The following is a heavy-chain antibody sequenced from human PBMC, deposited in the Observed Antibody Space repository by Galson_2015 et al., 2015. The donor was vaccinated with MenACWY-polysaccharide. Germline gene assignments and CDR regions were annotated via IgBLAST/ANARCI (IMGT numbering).Heavy chain of an antibody. CDR1: GFTFSSYE. Sequence: SLRLSCAASGFTFSSYEMNWVRQAPGKGLEWVSYISSSGSTIYYADSVKGRFTISRDNAKNSLYLQMNSLRAEDTAVYYCAREGVWGGYRYTDYWGQGTLVTVSS. J-gene: IGHJ4*02. CDR2: ISSSGSTI. V-gene: IGHV3-48*03. D-gene: IGHD3-16*02. CDR3: AREGVWGGYRYTDY.